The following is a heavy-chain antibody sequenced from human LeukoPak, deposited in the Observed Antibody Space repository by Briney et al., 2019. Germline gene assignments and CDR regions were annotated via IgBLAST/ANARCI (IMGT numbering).Heavy chain of an antibody. D-gene: IGHD1-26*01. CDR1: GGSINSSSYY. CDR3: VTEIVGATSDAFDI. Sequence: SETLSLTCTVSGGSINSSSYYWGWIRQPPGKGLEWIGSIYYSGSTYYNPSLKSRVTISVDTSKNQFSLKLSSVTAADTAVYYCVTEIVGATSDAFDIWGQGTMVTVSS. V-gene: IGHV4-39*01. J-gene: IGHJ3*02. CDR2: IYYSGST.